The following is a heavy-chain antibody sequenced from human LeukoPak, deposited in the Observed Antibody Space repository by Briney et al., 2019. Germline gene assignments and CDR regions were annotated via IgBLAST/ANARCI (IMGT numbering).Heavy chain of an antibody. Sequence: PSETLSLTCTVSGGSISSHYWSWIRQPPGKGLEWIGYIYYSASTNYNPSLKSRVTISVDTSKNQFSLKLSSVTAADTAVYYCARVRGYDFWSGYYHYYYMDVWGKGTTVTVSS. J-gene: IGHJ6*03. CDR1: GGSISSHY. V-gene: IGHV4-59*11. CDR3: ARVRGYDFWSGYYHYYYMDV. CDR2: IYYSAST. D-gene: IGHD3-3*01.